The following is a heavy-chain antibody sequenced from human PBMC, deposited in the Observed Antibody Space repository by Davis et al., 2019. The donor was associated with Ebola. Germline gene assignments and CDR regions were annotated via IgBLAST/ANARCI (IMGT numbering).Heavy chain of an antibody. Sequence: SETLSLTCTVSGGSISSYYWSWIRQPPGKGLEWIGYIYYSGSTNYNPSLKSRVTISVDTSKNQFSLKLSSVTAADTAVYYCARGPLTVVYAIAGVYYFDYWGQGTLVTVSS. D-gene: IGHD2-8*02. CDR2: IYYSGST. V-gene: IGHV4-59*08. CDR1: GGSISSYY. J-gene: IGHJ4*02. CDR3: ARGPLTVVYAIAGVYYFDY.